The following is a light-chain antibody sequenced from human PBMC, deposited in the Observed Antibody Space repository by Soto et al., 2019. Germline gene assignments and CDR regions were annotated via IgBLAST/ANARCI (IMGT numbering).Light chain of an antibody. CDR3: QQYETFSPWT. Sequence: QSPATLSLSPGKRSTLSCRASQNISSYLIWYQQKPGQAPRLLIYDVSNGATGIPARFSGSGSGTEFTLAISSLEPDDFATYYCQQYETFSPWTFGQGTRVDI. CDR2: DVS. V-gene: IGKV3-11*01. CDR1: QNISSY. J-gene: IGKJ1*01.